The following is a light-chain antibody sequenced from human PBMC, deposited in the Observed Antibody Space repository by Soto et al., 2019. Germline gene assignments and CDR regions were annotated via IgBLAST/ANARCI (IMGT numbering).Light chain of an antibody. J-gene: IGKJ4*01. CDR1: QSIRSY. Sequence: DIQMTQSPSSLSASVGDRVTITCRESQSIRSYLNWYQQKPGKAPKIXIYAASSLQSGVPSRFSGSGSGTEFTLTISRLEPEDFAVYYCQQYVSSPLTFGGGTKVDIK. CDR3: QQYVSSPLT. V-gene: IGKV1-39*01. CDR2: AAS.